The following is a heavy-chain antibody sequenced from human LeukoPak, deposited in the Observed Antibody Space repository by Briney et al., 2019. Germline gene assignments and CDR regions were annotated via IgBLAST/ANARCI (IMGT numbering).Heavy chain of an antibody. Sequence: PSETLSLTCAVYGGSFSGYYWSWIRQPPGKGLEWIGEINHSGSTNYNPSLKSRVTISVDTSKNQFSLKLSSVTAADTAVYYCARGRLPKRLTAPTVTLINGRPVGSLFDYWGQGTLVTVSS. CDR1: GGSFSGYY. CDR3: ARGRLPKRLTAPTVTLINGRPVGSLFDY. J-gene: IGHJ4*02. V-gene: IGHV4-34*01. D-gene: IGHD4-17*01. CDR2: INHSGST.